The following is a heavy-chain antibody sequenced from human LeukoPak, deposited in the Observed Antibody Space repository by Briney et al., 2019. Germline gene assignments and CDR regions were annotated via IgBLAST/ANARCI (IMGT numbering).Heavy chain of an antibody. V-gene: IGHV1-18*01. CDR3: ARDLGAYYDSSGYYFY. Sequence: ASVKVSCKASGYTFTSYGISWVRQAPGQGLEWMGWISAYNGNTNYAQKLQGRVTMTTDTSTSTAYMELRSLGSDDTAVYYCARDLGAYYDSSGYYFYWGQGTLVTVSS. J-gene: IGHJ4*02. CDR1: GYTFTSYG. CDR2: ISAYNGNT. D-gene: IGHD3-22*01.